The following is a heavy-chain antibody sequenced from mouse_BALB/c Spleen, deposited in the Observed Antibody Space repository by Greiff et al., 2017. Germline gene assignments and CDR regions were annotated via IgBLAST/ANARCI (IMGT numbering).Heavy chain of an antibody. J-gene: IGHJ4*01. CDR2: INPSTGCT. D-gene: IGHD2-3*01. Sequence: QVQLKQSGAELAKPGASVKMSCKASGYTFTSYWMHWVKQRPGQGLEWVGYINPSTGCTEYNQKFKDKATLTADKSSSTAYMQLSSLTSEDSAVYYCARYDGYYDYYAMDYWGQGTSVTVSS. CDR3: ARYDGYYDYYAMDY. V-gene: IGHV1-7*01. CDR1: GYTFTSYW.